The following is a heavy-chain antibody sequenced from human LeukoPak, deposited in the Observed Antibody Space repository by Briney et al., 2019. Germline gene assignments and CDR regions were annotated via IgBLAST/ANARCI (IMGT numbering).Heavy chain of an antibody. CDR1: GCTFNSYW. J-gene: IGHJ4*02. V-gene: IGHV3-74*01. Sequence: GGSLRLSCTASGCTFNSYWMQWFRQDPGKGLVWVSCISTDGSTTRYADSVKGRFTISRDNAKSTLYLQMNSLRAEDTAVYYCARDYARAVEYWGQGTLATVSS. CDR2: ISTDGSTT. D-gene: IGHD3-16*01. CDR3: ARDYARAVEY.